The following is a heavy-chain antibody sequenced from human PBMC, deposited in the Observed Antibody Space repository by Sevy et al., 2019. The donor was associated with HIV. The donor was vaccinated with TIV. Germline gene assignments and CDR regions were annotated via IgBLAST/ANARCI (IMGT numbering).Heavy chain of an antibody. Sequence: GGSLRLSCTASGFTFSDYAMSWVRQAPGKGLEWVGFIKTKTYGGTTEYTASVKGIFIISRDDSKNIAYLQMNSLKTEDTAVYYCTRDLYGSGWFYFDYWGQGTLVTVSS. CDR3: TRDLYGSGWFYFDY. CDR1: GFTFSDYA. D-gene: IGHD6-19*01. J-gene: IGHJ4*02. CDR2: IKTKTYGGTT. V-gene: IGHV3-49*04.